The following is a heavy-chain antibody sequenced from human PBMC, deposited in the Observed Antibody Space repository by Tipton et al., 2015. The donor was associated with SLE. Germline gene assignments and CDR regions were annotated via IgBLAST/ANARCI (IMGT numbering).Heavy chain of an antibody. CDR1: GGSISSSSYY. J-gene: IGHJ2*01. CDR2: IYYSGST. D-gene: IGHD6-6*01. Sequence: TLSLTCTVSGGSISSSSYYWGWIRQPPGKGLEWIGYIYYSGSTYHNPSLKSRVTISVDTSKNQFSLKLSSVTAADTAVYYCARDGLVQSWYFDLWGRGTLVTVSS. CDR3: ARDGLVQSWYFDL. V-gene: IGHV4-31*03.